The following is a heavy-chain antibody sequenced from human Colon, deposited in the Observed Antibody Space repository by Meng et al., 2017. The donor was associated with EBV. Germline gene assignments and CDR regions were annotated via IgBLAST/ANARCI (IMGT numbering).Heavy chain of an antibody. V-gene: IGHV3-30-3*02. D-gene: IGHD2-15*01. J-gene: IGHJ4*02. CDR3: ATAPVPVILRGDAFDN. CDR2: ISSDGRHK. Sequence: QVQLVESGGGVVQRGRSLRLSWAVSGFTFSGYPLHWVRQAPGKGLEWVAFISSDGRHKDYADSVKGRFSISRDNSNNTLFLQMNSLPAEDTAVYYCATAPVPVILRGDAFDNCGQGTLCNVSS. CDR1: GFTFSGYP.